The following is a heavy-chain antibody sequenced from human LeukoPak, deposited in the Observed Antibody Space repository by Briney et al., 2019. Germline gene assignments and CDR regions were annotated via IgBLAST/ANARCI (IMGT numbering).Heavy chain of an antibody. Sequence: SVKVSCKASVGTFISYAISWVRPAPGQGLEWMGRIIPIFGTANYAQKFQGRVTITADKSTSTAYMELSNLRSEDTAVYYCAIECSSSGCPTGERPFDIWGQGTMVTVSS. CDR1: VGTFISYA. V-gene: IGHV1-69*06. D-gene: IGHD2-2*01. CDR3: AIECSSSGCPTGERPFDI. CDR2: IIPIFGTA. J-gene: IGHJ3*02.